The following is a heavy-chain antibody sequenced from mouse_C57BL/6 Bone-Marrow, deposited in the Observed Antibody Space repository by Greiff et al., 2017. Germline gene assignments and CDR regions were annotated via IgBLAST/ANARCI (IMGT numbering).Heavy chain of an antibody. CDR2: IDPSDSYT. CDR1: GYTFTSYW. CDR3: ARESNYGAMDY. Sequence: QVQPKQSGAELVMPGASVKLSCKASGYTFTSYWMHWVKQRPGQGLEWIGEIDPSDSYTNYNQKFKGKSTLTVDKSSSTAYMQLSSLTSEDSAVYYCARESNYGAMDYWGQGTSVTVSS. J-gene: IGHJ4*01. D-gene: IGHD2-5*01. V-gene: IGHV1-69*01.